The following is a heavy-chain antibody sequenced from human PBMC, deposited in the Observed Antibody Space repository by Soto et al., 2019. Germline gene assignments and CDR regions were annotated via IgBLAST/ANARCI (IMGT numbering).Heavy chain of an antibody. Sequence: GGSLRLSCAASGFTFSSYGMHWVRQAPGKGLEWVAVIWYDGSNKYYADSGKGRFTISRDNSKNTLYLQMNSLRAEDTAVYYCAKDRSYSGYDFHDAFDIWGQGTMVTVSS. D-gene: IGHD5-12*01. CDR2: IWYDGSNK. CDR3: AKDRSYSGYDFHDAFDI. CDR1: GFTFSSYG. V-gene: IGHV3-33*06. J-gene: IGHJ3*02.